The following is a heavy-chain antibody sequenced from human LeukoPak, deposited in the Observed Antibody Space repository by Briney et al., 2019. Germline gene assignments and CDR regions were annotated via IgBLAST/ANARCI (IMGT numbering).Heavy chain of an antibody. D-gene: IGHD5-12*01. CDR1: GGSFSGYY. J-gene: IGHJ4*02. V-gene: IGHV4-34*01. CDR3: ARVPRGYRGYGPFVTNPHLDY. CDR2: VNHSGST. Sequence: PSETLSLTCAVYGGSFSGYYWSWIRQPPGKGLEWIREVNHSGSTNYNPSLKSRVTISVDTSKNQFSLKLSSVTAADTAVYYCARVPRGYRGYGPFVTNPHLDYGGQGTLVTVSS.